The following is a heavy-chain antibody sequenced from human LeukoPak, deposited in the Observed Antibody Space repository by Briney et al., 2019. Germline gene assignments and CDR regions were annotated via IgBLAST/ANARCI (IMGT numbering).Heavy chain of an antibody. J-gene: IGHJ3*02. Sequence: GGSLRLSCLGSGFTFSNAWMNWVRQAPGKGLEWVARIKSKANGGTIDYAAPVKGRFTISRDDSKNTVYLEMNSLQTEDTAVYHCITGYAFDMWGQGTMASVSS. CDR1: GFTFSNAW. V-gene: IGHV3-15*01. CDR2: IKSKANGGTI. CDR3: ITGYAFDM.